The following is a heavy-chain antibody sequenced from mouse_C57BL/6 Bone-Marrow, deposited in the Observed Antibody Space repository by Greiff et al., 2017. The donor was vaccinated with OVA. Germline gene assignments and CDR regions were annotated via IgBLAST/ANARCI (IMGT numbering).Heavy chain of an antibody. CDR1: GYTFTDYY. Sequence: EVQLQQSGPELVKPGASVKISCKASGYTFTDYYMNWVKQSHGKSLEWIGDINPNNGGTSYNQKFKGKATLTVDKSSSTAYMELRSLTSEDSAVYYCARSFYYYGSSYSFAYWGQGTLVTVSA. J-gene: IGHJ3*01. D-gene: IGHD1-1*01. V-gene: IGHV1-26*01. CDR3: ARSFYYYGSSYSFAY. CDR2: INPNNGGT.